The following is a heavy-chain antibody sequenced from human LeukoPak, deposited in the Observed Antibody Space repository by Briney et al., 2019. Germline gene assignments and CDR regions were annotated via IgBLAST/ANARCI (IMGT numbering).Heavy chain of an antibody. Sequence: PGGSPRLSCEASGFIFSNYEMNWIRQAPGKGLEWVSFIDSSGTSIYYADSVKGRFTISRDNAKNSLFLQMNSLRVEDTAIYYCARAPTASDYWGQGTLVTVSS. CDR3: ARAPTASDY. CDR2: IDSSGTSI. V-gene: IGHV3-48*03. CDR1: GFIFSNYE. J-gene: IGHJ4*02.